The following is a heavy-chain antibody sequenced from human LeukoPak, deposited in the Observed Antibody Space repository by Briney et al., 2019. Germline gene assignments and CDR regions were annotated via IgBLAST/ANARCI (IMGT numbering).Heavy chain of an antibody. V-gene: IGHV3-30*02. J-gene: IGHJ1*01. CDR3: AKDFRFTEYFQH. D-gene: IGHD3-16*01. CDR1: GFTFSSYG. CDR2: IRYDGGNK. Sequence: GGSLRLSCAASGFTFSSYGMHWVRQAPGKGLEWVAFIRYDGGNKYYADSVKGRFTISRDNSKNTLYLQMNSLRAEDTAVYYCAKDFRFTEYFQHWGQGTLVTVSS.